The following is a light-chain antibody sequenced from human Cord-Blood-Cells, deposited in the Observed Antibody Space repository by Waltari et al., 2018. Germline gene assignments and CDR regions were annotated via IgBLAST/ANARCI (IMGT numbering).Light chain of an antibody. V-gene: IGLV2-14*01. J-gene: IGLJ3*02. CDR3: SSYTSSSTWV. CDR1: SSDVGGHNY. Sequence: QSALTQPASVSGSPGQSITISCTGTSSDVGGHNYVSWYQQHPGKATKLRNYDVSKLPSGVSKRFSGSKSSSTASLTISGLQAEDEADYYCSSYTSSSTWVFGGGTKLTV. CDR2: DVS.